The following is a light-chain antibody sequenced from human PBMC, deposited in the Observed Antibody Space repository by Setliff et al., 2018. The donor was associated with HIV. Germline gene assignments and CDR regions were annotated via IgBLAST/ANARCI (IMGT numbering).Light chain of an antibody. CDR3: SSYASTSYARSSIYV. CDR2: EVS. V-gene: IGLV2-18*02. J-gene: IGLJ1*01. Sequence: QSVLAQPPSVSGSPGRSVTISCTGTSSDVGSYNRVAWYQQTPGTAPKLMIYEVSNRPSGVPDRFSGSKSGNTASLTISGLQAEDEADYYCSSYASTSYARSSIYVFGTGTKVTVL. CDR1: SSDVGSYNR.